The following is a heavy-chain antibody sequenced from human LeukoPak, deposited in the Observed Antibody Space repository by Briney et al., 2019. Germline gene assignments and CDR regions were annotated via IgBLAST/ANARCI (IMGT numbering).Heavy chain of an antibody. D-gene: IGHD3-10*01. CDR2: INYGRST. Sequence: SETLSLTCTVSGYSISSGYYWGWIRQPPGKGLEWIGSINYGRSTYYNPSLKSRVTLSVDASKNQLSLRLSSVSAADTAVYYCARNSTGFGELVFDYWGQGTLVTVSS. V-gene: IGHV4-38-2*02. CDR3: ARNSTGFGELVFDY. CDR1: GYSISSGYY. J-gene: IGHJ4*02.